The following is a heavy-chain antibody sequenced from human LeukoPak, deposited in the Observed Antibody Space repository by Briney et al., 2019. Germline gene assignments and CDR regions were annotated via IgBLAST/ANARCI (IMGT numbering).Heavy chain of an antibody. V-gene: IGHV4-39*07. CDR1: DYSISSGYGYY. D-gene: IGHD6-19*01. CDR2: SYYTGYS. Sequence: PSETLSLTCTVSDYSISSGYGYYWGWIRQPPGKGLEWIGNSYYTGYSYHNPSLNNPVTISVDTSKNQFSLKLSFVTAADTAVYYCARVGDFGVAGVFDIWGQGTMVTVSS. J-gene: IGHJ3*02. CDR3: ARVGDFGVAGVFDI.